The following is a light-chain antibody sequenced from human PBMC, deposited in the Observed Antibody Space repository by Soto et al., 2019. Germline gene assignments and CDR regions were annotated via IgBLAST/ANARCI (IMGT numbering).Light chain of an antibody. CDR3: QKYNSAPPIT. J-gene: IGKJ4*01. V-gene: IGKV1-27*01. CDR1: QGISNY. Sequence: DIQMTQSPSSLSASVGDRVTITCRASQGISNYLAWYQQKPGKVPKLLIYAASTLQSGVPSRFSGSGSGTDFTLTISSLQPEDVATYYGQKYNSAPPITFGGGTKVEIK. CDR2: AAS.